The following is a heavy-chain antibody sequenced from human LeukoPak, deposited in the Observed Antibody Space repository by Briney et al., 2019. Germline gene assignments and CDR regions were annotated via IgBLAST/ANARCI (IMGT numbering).Heavy chain of an antibody. V-gene: IGHV3-7*01. J-gene: IGHJ4*02. D-gene: IGHD3-16*01. CDR2: IKEDGSAK. Sequence: GGSLRLSCAASGFTFSNYWMSWVRQAPGKGLEWVANIKEDGSAKYYVDSVKGRFTISRDNSKNTLYLQMGSLRAEDMAVYYCARDLGGLRGYWGQGTLVTVSS. CDR3: ARDLGGLRGY. CDR1: GFTFSNYW.